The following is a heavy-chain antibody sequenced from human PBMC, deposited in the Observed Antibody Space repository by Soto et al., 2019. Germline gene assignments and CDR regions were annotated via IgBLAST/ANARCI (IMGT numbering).Heavy chain of an antibody. J-gene: IGHJ6*02. CDR3: ARDIGRYLRMVIRGYYYYYGMDV. Sequence: ASVKVSCKASGGTFSSYAISWVRQAPGQGLEWMGGIIPIFGTANYAQKFQGRVTITADESTSTAYMELSSLRSEDTAVYYCARDIGRYLRMVIRGYYYYYGMDVWGQGTTVTVSS. D-gene: IGHD3-22*01. CDR2: IIPIFGTA. CDR1: GGTFSSYA. V-gene: IGHV1-69*13.